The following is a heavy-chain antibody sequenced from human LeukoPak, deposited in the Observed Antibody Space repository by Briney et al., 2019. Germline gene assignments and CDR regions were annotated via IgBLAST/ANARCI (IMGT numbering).Heavy chain of an antibody. J-gene: IGHJ3*02. V-gene: IGHV4-30-4*01. CDR3: ARDGTPHDILTGPTGSDAFDI. CDR2: IYYSGST. CDR1: GGSISSGGYY. D-gene: IGHD3-9*01. Sequence: SETLSLTCAVSGGSISSGGYYWSWIRQPPGKGLEWIGYIYYSGSTYYNPSLKSRVTISVDTSKNQFSLKLSSVTAADTAVYYCARDGTPHDILTGPTGSDAFDIWGQGTMVTVSS.